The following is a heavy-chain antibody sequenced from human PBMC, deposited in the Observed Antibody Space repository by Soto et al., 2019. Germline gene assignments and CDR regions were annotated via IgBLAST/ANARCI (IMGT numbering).Heavy chain of an antibody. V-gene: IGHV1-69*13. CDR1: GGTFSSFA. J-gene: IGHJ4*02. CDR3: ARDRDHTYDY. Sequence: ASVKVSCKASGGTFSSFAISWVRQAPGQGXEXMXXXIXIXGXTXXXXKFQGRVTITADESTSTAYMEVTTLRSEDTAVYYCARDRDHTYDYWGQGTLVTVSS. CDR2: XIXIXGXT.